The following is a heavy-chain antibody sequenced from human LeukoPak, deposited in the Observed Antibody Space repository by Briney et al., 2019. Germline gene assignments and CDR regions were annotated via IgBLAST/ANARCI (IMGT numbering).Heavy chain of an antibody. J-gene: IGHJ3*02. D-gene: IGHD3-10*01. Sequence: PGGSLRLSCAASGFTFSHYGVHWVRQAPGKGLGWVAVISYDGSNKYYTDSVKGRFTISRDNSKNTLYLQMNSLRAEDTAVYYCARAGSGSYYRAAFDIWGQGTMVTVSS. V-gene: IGHV3-30*03. CDR3: ARAGSGSYYRAAFDI. CDR1: GFTFSHYG. CDR2: ISYDGSNK.